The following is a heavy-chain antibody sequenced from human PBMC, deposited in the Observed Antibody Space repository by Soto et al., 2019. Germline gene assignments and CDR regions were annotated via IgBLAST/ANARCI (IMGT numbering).Heavy chain of an antibody. V-gene: IGHV4-39*01. D-gene: IGHD5-18*01. CDR2: IFYSGST. Sequence: SETLSLTCTVSGGSISSSSYYWGWIRQPPGKGLEWIGSIFYSGSTYYNPSLKSRVTISVDTSKNQFSLKLTSVTAADTAVYYCVCFFSGGYSYVFYYYGMDVWGQGTTVTVSS. J-gene: IGHJ6*02. CDR1: GGSISSSSYY. CDR3: VCFFSGGYSYVFYYYGMDV.